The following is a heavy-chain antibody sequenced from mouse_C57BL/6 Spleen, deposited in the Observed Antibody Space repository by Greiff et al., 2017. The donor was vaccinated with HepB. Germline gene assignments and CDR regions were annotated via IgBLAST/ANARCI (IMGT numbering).Heavy chain of an antibody. D-gene: IGHD2-1*01. Sequence: QVQLKQSGPELVKPGASVKLSCKASGYTFTSYDINWVKQRPGQGLEWIGWIYPRDGSTKYNEKFKGKATLTVDTSSSTAYMELHSLTSEDSAVYFCARGVYYGNYVGAMDYWGQGTSVTVSS. CDR1: GYTFTSYD. CDR2: IYPRDGST. J-gene: IGHJ4*01. V-gene: IGHV1-85*01. CDR3: ARGVYYGNYVGAMDY.